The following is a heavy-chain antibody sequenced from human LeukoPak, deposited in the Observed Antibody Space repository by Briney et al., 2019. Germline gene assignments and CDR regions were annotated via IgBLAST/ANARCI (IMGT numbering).Heavy chain of an antibody. J-gene: IGHJ3*02. Sequence: GGSLRLSCAASGSTFRDYDMHWVRQTPGRGLEWVSAIGIGDDTHYPDSVKGRFTVSRENAKNSLYLQMSSLRDGDTAMYYCVRGGIRVSGIDAFDIWGHGTMVTVSS. CDR1: GSTFRDYD. V-gene: IGHV3-13*01. CDR2: IGIGDDT. D-gene: IGHD5/OR15-5a*01. CDR3: VRGGIRVSGIDAFDI.